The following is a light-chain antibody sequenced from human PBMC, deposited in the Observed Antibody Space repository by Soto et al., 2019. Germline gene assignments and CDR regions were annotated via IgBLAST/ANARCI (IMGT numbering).Light chain of an antibody. Sequence: SVLAQPPSVTGFPGQSVTLSCPGTSSDVGSYNRVSWYQQPPGTAPKLMIYEVSNRPSGVPDRFSGSKSGNTASLTISGLQAEDEADYYCSSYTSSSTYVFGTGTKVTVL. J-gene: IGLJ1*01. CDR3: SSYTSSSTYV. V-gene: IGLV2-18*02. CDR2: EVS. CDR1: SSDVGSYNR.